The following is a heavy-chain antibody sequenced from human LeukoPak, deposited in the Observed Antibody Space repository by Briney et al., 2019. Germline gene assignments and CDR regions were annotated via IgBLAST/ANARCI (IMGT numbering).Heavy chain of an antibody. V-gene: IGHV7-4-1*02. CDR3: ARDPGEGSPLDV. J-gene: IGHJ6*02. D-gene: IGHD2-21*01. CDR1: GYTFISYA. CDR2: INTNTGNP. Sequence: GASVKVSCKASGYTFISYAMNRVRQAPGQGLEWMGWINTNTGNPTYAQGFTGRFVFSLDISVSTSYLQISTLKAEDTAVYYCARDPGEGSPLDVWGQGTTVTVSS.